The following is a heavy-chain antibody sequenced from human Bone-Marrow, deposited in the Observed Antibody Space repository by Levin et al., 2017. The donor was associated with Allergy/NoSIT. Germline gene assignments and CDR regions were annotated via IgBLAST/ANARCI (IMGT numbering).Heavy chain of an antibody. Sequence: EASVKVSCKASGYTFTDYYIHWVRQAPGQGLEWMGWINPKSGGTYYAQKFQVRVTMTSDTSISTAYMELSSLRSDDTAVYYCARMGLGVTMIRGLIIGAFDIWGQGTMVPVSS. V-gene: IGHV1-2*02. CDR3: ARMGLGVTMIRGLIIGAFDI. CDR1: GYTFTDYY. D-gene: IGHD3-10*01. CDR2: INPKSGGT. J-gene: IGHJ3*02.